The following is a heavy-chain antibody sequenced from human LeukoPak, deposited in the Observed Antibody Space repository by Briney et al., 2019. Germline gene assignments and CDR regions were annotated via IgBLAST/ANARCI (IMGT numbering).Heavy chain of an antibody. CDR1: GFTFSSYA. J-gene: IGHJ4*02. CDR2: ISYDGSNK. CDR3: ARDPNSSSWSPSTDY. V-gene: IGHV3-30-3*01. Sequence: GRSLRLSCAASGFTFSSYAMHWVRQAPGKGLEWVAVISYDGSNKYYADSVKGRFTISRDNAKNSLYLQMNSLRAEDTAVYYCARDPNSSSWSPSTDYWGQGTLVTVSS. D-gene: IGHD6-13*01.